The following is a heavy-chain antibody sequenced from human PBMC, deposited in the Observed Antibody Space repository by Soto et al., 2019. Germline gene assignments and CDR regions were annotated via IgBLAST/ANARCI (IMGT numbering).Heavy chain of an antibody. Sequence: GGSLRLSCAASGINFSRAWMSWVRQAPGKGLEWVGRIKSKFDGETIDYAAPVKGRFTISRDDSKNIVYLQMNSLNTEDIAVYYCATGLLRYYAYWGHGTLVTVSS. CDR2: IKSKFDGETI. CDR3: ATGLLRYYAY. J-gene: IGHJ4*01. D-gene: IGHD3-9*01. CDR1: GINFSRAW. V-gene: IGHV3-15*01.